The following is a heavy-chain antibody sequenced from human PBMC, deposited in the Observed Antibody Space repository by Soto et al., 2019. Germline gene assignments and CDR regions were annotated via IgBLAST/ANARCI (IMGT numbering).Heavy chain of an antibody. CDR3: TRGPYCDTYSCFMPNYYFAMAV. V-gene: IGHV3-23*01. CDR1: GVTFTNFA. Sequence: EVQLLESGGGLVQPGGSLKLSCEASGVTFTNFAMSWVRQAPGKGLEWVADIVGRDGTILYADSVKGRFAISRDNSKNTLYLQANSLRAEDTALYYCTRGPYCDTYSCFMPNYYFAMAVWGRGTTVPVSS. J-gene: IGHJ6*02. CDR2: IVGRDGTI. D-gene: IGHD2-2*01.